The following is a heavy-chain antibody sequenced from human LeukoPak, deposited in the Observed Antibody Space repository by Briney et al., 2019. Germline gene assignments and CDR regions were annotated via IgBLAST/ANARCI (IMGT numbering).Heavy chain of an antibody. CDR1: GFTFSNTW. CDR2: INQDGGTR. D-gene: IGHD3-16*01. J-gene: IGHJ4*02. Sequence: GGSLRLSCAASGFTFSNTWMAWVRQAPGKGLEWVANINQDGGTRQYADSVRGRFTISRDNAKNSLYLEMNSLRAEDTGLYHCARDMKGNLDYWGQGILVTVSS. V-gene: IGHV3-7*01. CDR3: ARDMKGNLDY.